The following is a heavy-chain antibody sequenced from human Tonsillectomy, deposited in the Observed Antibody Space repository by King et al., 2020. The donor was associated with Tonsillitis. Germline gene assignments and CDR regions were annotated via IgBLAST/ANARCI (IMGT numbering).Heavy chain of an antibody. J-gene: IGHJ6*02. Sequence: VQLVESGGGLVKPGGSLRLSCAASGITFSTYSMNWVRQAPGKGLEWVSSISSSSQYIYYADSVKGRFTISRDNAKNSLFLQMNSPRVEDTAVYYCARGAAAAGTFAMDVWGQGTTVTVSS. CDR2: ISSSSQYI. V-gene: IGHV3-21*01. D-gene: IGHD6-13*01. CDR3: ARGAAAAGTFAMDV. CDR1: GITFSTYS.